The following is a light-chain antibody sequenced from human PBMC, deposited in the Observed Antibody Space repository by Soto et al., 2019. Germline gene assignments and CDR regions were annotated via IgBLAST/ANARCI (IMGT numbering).Light chain of an antibody. CDR2: DAS. Sequence: EIVLTQSPAILSLSPGEGATLSCRASQSVNSYLVWYQQKPGQAPRLLIYDASNRATGIPARFSGSWSGTDFTLTISRLEPEDFAVYYCQHRSNWPLTFGGGTKVEIK. CDR3: QHRSNWPLT. V-gene: IGKV3-11*01. J-gene: IGKJ4*01. CDR1: QSVNSY.